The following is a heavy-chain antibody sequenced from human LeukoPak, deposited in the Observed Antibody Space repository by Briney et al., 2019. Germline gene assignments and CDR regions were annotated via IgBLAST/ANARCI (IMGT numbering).Heavy chain of an antibody. CDR3: ARGIVTKGWFDP. V-gene: IGHV4-38-2*01. J-gene: IGHJ5*02. CDR2: IYHSGST. CDR1: GYSISSGYY. D-gene: IGHD1-26*01. Sequence: SGTLSLTCAVSGYSISSGYYWGWIRQPPGRGRGGIGNIYHSGSTYYNPSLKSRFTISLDTSKNQFSLRLTSVTAADTAVYYCARGIVTKGWFDPWGQGTLVTVSS.